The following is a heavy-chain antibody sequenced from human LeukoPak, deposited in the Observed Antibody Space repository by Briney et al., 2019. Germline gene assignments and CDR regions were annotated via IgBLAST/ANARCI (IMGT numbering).Heavy chain of an antibody. CDR3: AKDFSGSYLADNWFDP. V-gene: IGHV3-9*01. CDR2: ISWNSGSI. J-gene: IGHJ5*02. Sequence: GRSLRLSCAVSGFTFDDYAMHWVRQAPGKGLEWVSGISWNSGSIDYADSVKGRFTISRDNAKNSLYLQMNSLRAEDTALYYCAKDFSGSYLADNWFDPWGQGTLVTVSS. CDR1: GFTFDDYA. D-gene: IGHD3-10*01.